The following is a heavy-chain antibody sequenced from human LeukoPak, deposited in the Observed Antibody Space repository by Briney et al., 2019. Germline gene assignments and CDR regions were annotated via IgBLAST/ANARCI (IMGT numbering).Heavy chain of an antibody. CDR3: ARGGFDY. Sequence: ASVKVSCKASGYTFTGYYLHWVRQAPGQGLEWMGWINPNSDDTNYAQKFRGRVNMTRDTSISTAYMELSRLRSDDTAIYYCARGGFDYWGQGTLVTVSS. V-gene: IGHV1-2*02. J-gene: IGHJ4*02. CDR2: INPNSDDT. CDR1: GYTFTGYY.